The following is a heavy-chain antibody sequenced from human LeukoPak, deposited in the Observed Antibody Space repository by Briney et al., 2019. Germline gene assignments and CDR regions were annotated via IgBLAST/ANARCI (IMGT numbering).Heavy chain of an antibody. D-gene: IGHD2-15*01. Sequence: PGGSLRLSCAASGFTFSSYEMNWVRQAPGKGLEGVSYISSSGTTIYYADSVKGRFTISRDNAKNSLYLQMNSLRAEDTAVYYCARVGVVVAATGTLWFDPWGQGTLVTVSS. J-gene: IGHJ5*02. CDR3: ARVGVVVAATGTLWFDP. CDR2: ISSSGTTI. V-gene: IGHV3-48*03. CDR1: GFTFSSYE.